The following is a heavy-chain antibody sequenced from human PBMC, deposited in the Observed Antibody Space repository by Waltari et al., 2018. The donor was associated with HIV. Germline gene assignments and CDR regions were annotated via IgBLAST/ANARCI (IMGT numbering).Heavy chain of an antibody. CDR3: ARARLMEAADYYGLDV. CDR1: GGSISSSTCY. V-gene: IGHV4-39*01. D-gene: IGHD3-10*01. Sequence: QLQLQESGPGLVKPSETLSLTCTVSGGSISSSTCYWGWIRQPPVKGLEWIGTIQYSGSTFYNPSLTSRLTMSVDTSENQFSLKLNSVTATDTAIYYCARARLMEAADYYGLDVWGLGTTVTVSS. J-gene: IGHJ6*02. CDR2: IQYSGST.